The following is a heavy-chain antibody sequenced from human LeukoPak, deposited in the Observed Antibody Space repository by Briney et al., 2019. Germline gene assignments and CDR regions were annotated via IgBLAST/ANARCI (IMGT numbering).Heavy chain of an antibody. CDR1: GYTFTGYY. J-gene: IGHJ4*02. Sequence: ASVKVSCKASGYTFTGYYMHWVRQAPGQGLEWMGWINPNSGGTNYAQKFRGRVTMTRGTSISTAYMELSRLRSDDTAVYYCARDSARHYYDSSGYYDYWGQGTLVTVSS. D-gene: IGHD3-22*01. V-gene: IGHV1-2*02. CDR2: INPNSGGT. CDR3: ARDSARHYYDSSGYYDY.